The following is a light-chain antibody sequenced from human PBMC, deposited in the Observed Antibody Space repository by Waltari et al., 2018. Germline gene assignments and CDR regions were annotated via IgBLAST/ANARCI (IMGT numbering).Light chain of an antibody. CDR1: QTISNTY. Sequence: DIVLTQSPGTLSLSPGERATLSCRASQTISNTYLVWFQQKRGQAPRLLIYCASNRATGIPDRFSGSGSGTDFTLTISRLQPEDFAMYYCQHYGSPPGTFGQGTNVEIK. J-gene: IGKJ1*01. CDR2: CAS. CDR3: QHYGSPPGT. V-gene: IGKV3-20*01.